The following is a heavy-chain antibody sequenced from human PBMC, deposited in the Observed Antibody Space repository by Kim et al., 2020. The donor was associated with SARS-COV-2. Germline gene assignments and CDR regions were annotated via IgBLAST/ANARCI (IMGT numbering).Heavy chain of an antibody. Sequence: SETLSLTCTVSGGSITSGGYYWGWVRQRPGKGLEWIGYIYYTGDTYYNPSLRSRVTISLGPSDTQLSLNLGSVTAADTAVYYCATWDQDELFFDHWGQG. CDR2: IYYTGDT. CDR1: GGSITSGGYY. V-gene: IGHV4-31*03. J-gene: IGHJ4*02. CDR3: ATWDQDELFFDH. D-gene: IGHD1-26*01.